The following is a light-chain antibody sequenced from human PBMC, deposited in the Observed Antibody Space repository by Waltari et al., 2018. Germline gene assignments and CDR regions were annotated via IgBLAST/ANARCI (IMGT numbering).Light chain of an antibody. CDR3: ATLDSRTLGV. CDR1: SGPSSYI. Sequence: QPVLTHSSSASASLGSSVKLTCTLSSGPSSYIIACHQHQPRKAPQYLMKVEGSGTNNKGAGFSDRFSGSSSGADRYLIICNLQSEDEADYYCATLDSRTLGVFGGGTKLTVL. J-gene: IGLJ3*02. V-gene: IGLV4-60*03. CDR2: VEGSGTN.